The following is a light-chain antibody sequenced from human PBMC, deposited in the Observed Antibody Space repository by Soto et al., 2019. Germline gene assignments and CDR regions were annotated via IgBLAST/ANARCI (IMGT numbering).Light chain of an antibody. CDR2: EVT. CDR3: SSYTSSSTL. J-gene: IGLJ1*01. Sequence: QSALTQPASVSGSHGQSITFSCTGSSSDVGAYNYVSWYQQHPGKAPKLIIYEVTNRPSGVSNRFSGSKSGNTASLTISGLQAEDESDYYCSSYTSSSTLFGTGTKVTFL. V-gene: IGLV2-14*03. CDR1: SSDVGAYNY.